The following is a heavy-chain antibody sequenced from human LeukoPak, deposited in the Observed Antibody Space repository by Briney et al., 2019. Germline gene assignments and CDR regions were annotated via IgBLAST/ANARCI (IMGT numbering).Heavy chain of an antibody. V-gene: IGHV4-34*01. CDR3: ARAPYSSSFFDY. CDR1: GGSLSGYY. CDR2: INHSGST. J-gene: IGHJ4*02. D-gene: IGHD6-13*01. Sequence: PSETLSLTCAVYGGSLSGYYWSWIRQPPGKGLEWIGEINHSGSTNYNPSLKSRVTISVDTSKNQFSLKLSSVTAADTAVYYCARAPYSSSFFDYWGQGTLVTVSS.